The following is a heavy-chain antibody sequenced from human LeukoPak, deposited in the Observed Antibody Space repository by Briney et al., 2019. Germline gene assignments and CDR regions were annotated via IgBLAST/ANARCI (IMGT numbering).Heavy chain of an antibody. V-gene: IGHV3-23*01. J-gene: IGHJ4*02. CDR3: AKDPPKLLWFGELNFDY. Sequence: GGSLRLSCAASGFTFSSYAMSWVRQPPGKGLEWVSAISGSGGSTYYADSVKGRFTISRDNSKNTLYLQMNGLRAEDTAVYYCAKDPPKLLWFGELNFDYWGQGTLVTVSS. CDR2: ISGSGGST. D-gene: IGHD3-10*01. CDR1: GFTFSSYA.